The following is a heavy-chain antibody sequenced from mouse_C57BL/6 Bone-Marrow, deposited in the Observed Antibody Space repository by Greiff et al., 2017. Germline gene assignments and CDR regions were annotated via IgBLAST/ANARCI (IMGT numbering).Heavy chain of an antibody. CDR3: ARRRRGGSVDD. J-gene: IGHJ2*01. D-gene: IGHD1-1*01. V-gene: IGHV1-52*01. CDR2: IDPSDSET. Sequence: VQLQQPGAELVRPGSSVKLSCKASGYTFTSYWMHWVKQRPIQGLEWIGNIDPSDSETHYNQKFKDKATLTVDKSSSTAYMQLSSLTSEDSAVYYCARRRRGGSVDDWGQGTTLTVSS. CDR1: GYTFTSYW.